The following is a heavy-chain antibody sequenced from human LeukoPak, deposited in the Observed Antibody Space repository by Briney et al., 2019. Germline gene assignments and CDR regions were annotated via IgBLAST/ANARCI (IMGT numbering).Heavy chain of an antibody. Sequence: GGSLRLSCAASGFTFSSYGMHWVRQAPGKGLEWVAVIWYDGSNKYYADSVKGRFTISRDNSKNTLYLQMNSLRAEDTAVYYCARRYSGYDGSDYWGQGTLVTVSS. D-gene: IGHD5-12*01. V-gene: IGHV3-33*01. J-gene: IGHJ4*02. CDR3: ARRYSGYDGSDY. CDR2: IWYDGSNK. CDR1: GFTFSSYG.